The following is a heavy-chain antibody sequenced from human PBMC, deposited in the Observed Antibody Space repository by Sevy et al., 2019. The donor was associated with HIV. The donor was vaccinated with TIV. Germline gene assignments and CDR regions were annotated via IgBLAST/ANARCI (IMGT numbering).Heavy chain of an antibody. CDR2: IKPDGSKK. CDR1: GFTFSIYW. J-gene: IGHJ4*02. D-gene: IGHD6-13*01. CDR3: ARAIALADSY. V-gene: IGHV3-7*01. Sequence: GGSLRLSCAASGFTFSIYWMTRVRQAPGKGLEWVANIKPDGSKKYYVDSVKGRFTISRDNAENSLYLQMNSLRAEDTAVYYCARAIALADSYWGQGTQVTVSS.